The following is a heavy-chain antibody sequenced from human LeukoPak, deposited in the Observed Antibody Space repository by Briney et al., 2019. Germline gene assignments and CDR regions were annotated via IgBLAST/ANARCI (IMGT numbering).Heavy chain of an antibody. Sequence: GKSLRLSCAASGLTFSTYTMHWVRQAPGKGLEWVALISYEGSKQNYADSVKGRFTISRDNSQNTLYLEMNSLRTEDTAVYYCARAPYTSGWYFAFDYWGQGTLVTVSS. D-gene: IGHD6-19*01. CDR1: GLTFSTYT. CDR3: ARAPYTSGWYFAFDY. CDR2: ISYEGSKQ. J-gene: IGHJ4*02. V-gene: IGHV3-30-3*01.